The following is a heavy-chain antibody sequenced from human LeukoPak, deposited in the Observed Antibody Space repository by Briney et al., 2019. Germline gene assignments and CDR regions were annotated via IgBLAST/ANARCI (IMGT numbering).Heavy chain of an antibody. D-gene: IGHD3-10*01. CDR1: GYTFVSYG. CDR2: INAGNDNT. CDR3: ARANYGSGTRWLGP. Sequence: ASVKVSCKASGYTFVSYGIHWVRQAPGQGLEWMGWINAGNDNTKYSQKFQDRVTITRDTSASVVYMELSSLRSEDTAVYYCARANYGSGTRWLGPWGQGTLVIVS. J-gene: IGHJ5*02. V-gene: IGHV1-3*01.